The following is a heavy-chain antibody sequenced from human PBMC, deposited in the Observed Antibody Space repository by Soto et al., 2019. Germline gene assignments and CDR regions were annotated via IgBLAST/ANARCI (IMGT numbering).Heavy chain of an antibody. V-gene: IGHV3-23*01. D-gene: IGHD2-2*01. CDR2: IRGNSGST. CDR1: GFTLSSHA. CDR3: AQHFNYAFDY. J-gene: IGHJ4*02. Sequence: GGSLRLSCVASGFTLSSHAMSWVRQAPGKGLEWVSAIRGNSGSTYYADSVKGRFTISRDNSKNTLFLQMNSLRAEDTAAYYCAQHFNYAFDYWGQGTLVTVSS.